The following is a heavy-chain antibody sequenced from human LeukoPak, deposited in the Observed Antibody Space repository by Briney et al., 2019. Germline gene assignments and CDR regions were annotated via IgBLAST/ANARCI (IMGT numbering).Heavy chain of an antibody. CDR3: ARAKQWLVHRVNLVNNWFDP. CDR1: GGSISGYY. Sequence: SETLSLTCAVYGGSISGYYWSWIRQPPGKGLEWIGEINHSGSTNYNPSLKSRITISVDTSKNQFSLKLSPVTAADTAVYYCARAKQWLVHRVNLVNNWFDPWGQGTLVTVSS. J-gene: IGHJ5*02. CDR2: INHSGST. V-gene: IGHV4-34*01. D-gene: IGHD6-19*01.